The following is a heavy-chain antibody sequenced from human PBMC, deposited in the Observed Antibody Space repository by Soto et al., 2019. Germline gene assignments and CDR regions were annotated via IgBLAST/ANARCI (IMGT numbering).Heavy chain of an antibody. V-gene: IGHV5-51*01. Sequence: GESLKISCKGSGYSFTSYWIGWVRQIPWKGLEWMGIIYPGDSDTRYSPSFQGQVTISADKSISTAYLQWSSLKASDTAMYYCAGSKYYDILTGRSPDAFDMWGQGSMVTVSS. D-gene: IGHD3-9*01. CDR1: GYSFTSYW. J-gene: IGHJ3*02. CDR3: AGSKYYDILTGRSPDAFDM. CDR2: IYPGDSDT.